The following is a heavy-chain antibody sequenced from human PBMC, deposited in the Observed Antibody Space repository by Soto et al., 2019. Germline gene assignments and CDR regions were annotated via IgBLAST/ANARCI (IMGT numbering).Heavy chain of an antibody. J-gene: IGHJ5*02. CDR3: ARVWVGSSGWYGGWFDP. V-gene: IGHV4-31*03. CDR1: GGSISSGGYY. D-gene: IGHD6-19*01. Sequence: QVQLQESGPGLVKPSQTLSLTCTVSGGSISSGGYYWSWIRQHPGKGLEWIGYIYYSGSTYNPSLKSRVTISVDTSKNQFSLKLSSVTAADTAVYYCARVWVGSSGWYGGWFDPWGQGTLVTVSS. CDR2: IYYSGST.